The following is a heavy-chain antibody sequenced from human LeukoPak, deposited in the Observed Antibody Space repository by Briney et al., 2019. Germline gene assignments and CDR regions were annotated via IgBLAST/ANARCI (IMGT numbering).Heavy chain of an antibody. V-gene: IGHV1-18*01. CDR1: GYTFTSYG. Sequence: ASVQVSCQASGYTFTSYGIRWVRQAPGQGLERVGWISAYNGNTNYAQKLQGRVTMTTDTSTSTAYMELRSLRSDDTAVYYCARNSDAAPHYDFWSGYYHYYYYYMDVWGKGTTVTVSS. J-gene: IGHJ6*03. D-gene: IGHD3-3*01. CDR3: ARNSDAAPHYDFWSGYYHYYYYYMDV. CDR2: ISAYNGNT.